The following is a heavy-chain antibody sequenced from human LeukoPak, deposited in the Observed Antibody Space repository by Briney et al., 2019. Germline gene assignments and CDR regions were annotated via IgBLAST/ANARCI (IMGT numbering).Heavy chain of an antibody. Sequence: SLTCTDHYWGWTRQPPGKGLEWFGSISYSGNTAYNPSLRSRVTISVDTSKNQFSLKVNSVTAADTAVYYCARETQGSSSWYWGRGTLVIVSS. J-gene: IGHJ4*02. D-gene: IGHD6-13*01. CDR3: ARETQGSSSWY. CDR2: ISYSGNT. CDR1: SLTCTDHY. V-gene: IGHV4-39*01.